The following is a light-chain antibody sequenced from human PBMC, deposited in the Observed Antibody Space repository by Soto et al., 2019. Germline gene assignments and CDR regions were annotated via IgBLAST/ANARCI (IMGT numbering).Light chain of an antibody. Sequence: QAVVTQEPSLTVSPGGTVTLTCGSSTGPVTSGHYPYWFQQKPGQAPRTLIYDTNNKHSWTPARFSGSLLGGKAALTLSGVQPEDEAEYYCLLSYSGAQSGVFGTGTKVTVL. J-gene: IGLJ1*01. V-gene: IGLV7-46*01. CDR2: DTN. CDR1: TGPVTSGHY. CDR3: LLSYSGAQSGV.